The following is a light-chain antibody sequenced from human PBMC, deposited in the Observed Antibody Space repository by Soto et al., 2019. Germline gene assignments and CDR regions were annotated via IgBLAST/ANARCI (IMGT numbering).Light chain of an antibody. Sequence: DIVMTQSPLSLPVTPGEPASISCRSSQSLLHSNGYNYFDWYLQKPGQSPQLLIYLGSNRASGDPDRFSGSGSGTDFTLKISRVQAEDVGVYYCMQALQTPPTFGQGTRLEIK. CDR2: LGS. CDR3: MQALQTPPT. V-gene: IGKV2-28*01. CDR1: QSLLHSNGYNY. J-gene: IGKJ2*01.